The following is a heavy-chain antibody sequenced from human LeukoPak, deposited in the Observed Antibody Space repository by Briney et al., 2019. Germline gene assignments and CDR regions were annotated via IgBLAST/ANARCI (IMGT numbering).Heavy chain of an antibody. Sequence: GGSLRLSCTVSGFTFSTYTMSWVRRAPGKGLEWVSSISSSSSYIYYADSVKGRFTISRDNAKNSLYLQMNSLRAEDTALYYCAKGGITAAGDIDYWGQGTPVTVSS. V-gene: IGHV3-21*04. CDR1: GFTFSTYT. J-gene: IGHJ4*02. CDR3: AKGGITAAGDIDY. D-gene: IGHD6-13*01. CDR2: ISSSSSYI.